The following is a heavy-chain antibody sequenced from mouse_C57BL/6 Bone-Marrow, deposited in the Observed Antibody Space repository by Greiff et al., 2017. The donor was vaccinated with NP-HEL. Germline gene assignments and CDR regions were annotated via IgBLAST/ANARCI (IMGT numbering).Heavy chain of an antibody. CDR2: INPSSGYT. CDR1: GYTFTSYW. V-gene: IGHV1-7*01. J-gene: IGHJ4*01. CDR3: ARGRAMDY. Sequence: VQLQESGAELVKPGASVKLSCKASGYTFTSYWMHWVKQRPGQGLEWIGYINPSSGYTKYNQKFKDKATLTADKSSSPAYMQLSSLTYEDSAVCYYARGRAMDYWGKGTSVTVSS.